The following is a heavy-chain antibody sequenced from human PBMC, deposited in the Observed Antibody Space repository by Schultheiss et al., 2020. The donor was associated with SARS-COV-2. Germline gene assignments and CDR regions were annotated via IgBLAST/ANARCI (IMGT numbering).Heavy chain of an antibody. V-gene: IGHV3-9*01. CDR3: ARADRTAFDI. CDR2: ISWNSGSI. D-gene: IGHD1-1*01. Sequence: GGSLRLSCAASGFTFSSYGMHWVRQAPGKGLEWVSGISWNSGSIGYADSVKGRFTISRDNSKNTLYLQMNSLRAEDTAVYYCARADRTAFDIWGQGTMVTVSS. CDR1: GFTFSSYG. J-gene: IGHJ3*02.